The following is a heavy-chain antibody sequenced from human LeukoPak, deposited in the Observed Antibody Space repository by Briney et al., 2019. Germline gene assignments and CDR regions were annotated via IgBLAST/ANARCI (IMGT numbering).Heavy chain of an antibody. Sequence: GGALRLSCAASGFTFSDYYMSWIRQAPGKGLEWVSYISSSGSTIYYADSVKGRFTISRDNAKNSLYLQMNSLRAEDTAVYYCARDESGYSYGFRNAFDIWGQGTMVTVSS. CDR2: ISSSGSTI. CDR1: GFTFSDYY. J-gene: IGHJ3*02. V-gene: IGHV3-11*01. D-gene: IGHD5-18*01. CDR3: ARDESGYSYGFRNAFDI.